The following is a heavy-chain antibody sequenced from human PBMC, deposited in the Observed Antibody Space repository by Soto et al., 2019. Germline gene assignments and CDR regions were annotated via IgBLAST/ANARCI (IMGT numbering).Heavy chain of an antibody. D-gene: IGHD1-1*01. CDR1: GGSISNYY. V-gene: IGHV4-59*08. Sequence: SETLSLTCTVSGGSISNYYWSWIRQPPGKGLEWIGYVSYTGSTNYNPSLESRVTISVDTSKNHFSLKLRSVTAADTAVYYCAATCNDGWFAPWGQGTPVTGSS. J-gene: IGHJ5*02. CDR2: VSYTGST. CDR3: AATCNDGWFAP.